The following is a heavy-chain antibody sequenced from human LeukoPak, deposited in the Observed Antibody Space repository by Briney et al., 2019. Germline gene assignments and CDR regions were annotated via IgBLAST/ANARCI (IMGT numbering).Heavy chain of an antibody. CDR2: ISGRGGST. CDR1: GFRFSLYT. J-gene: IGHJ4*02. D-gene: IGHD2-2*01. CDR3: AKDSRVGGDYVDY. V-gene: IGHV3-23*01. Sequence: PGGSLRLSCAASGFRFSLYTMHWVRQAPGKGLEWVSAISGRGGSTYYADSVKGRFTISRDNSKNTLYLQLNSLRAEDTAVYYCAKDSRVGGDYVDYWGQGTLVTVSS.